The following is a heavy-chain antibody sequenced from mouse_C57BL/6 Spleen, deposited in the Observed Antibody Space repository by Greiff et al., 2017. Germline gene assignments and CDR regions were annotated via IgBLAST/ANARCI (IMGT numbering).Heavy chain of an antibody. D-gene: IGHD1-1*01. CDR2: IYPSDSYT. V-gene: IGHV1-50*01. CDR3: ASQPPYYYGSRDWDFDV. CDR1: GYTFTGYW. J-gene: IGHJ1*03. Sequence: QVQLQQPGAELMKPGASVKLSCKASGYTFTGYWMPWVKQRPGQGLEWIGEIYPSDSYTNYNQKFKGKATFTVATSSSTAYIQPSSLTSEDTAVYYGASQPPYYYGSRDWDFDVWGTGTTVTVSS.